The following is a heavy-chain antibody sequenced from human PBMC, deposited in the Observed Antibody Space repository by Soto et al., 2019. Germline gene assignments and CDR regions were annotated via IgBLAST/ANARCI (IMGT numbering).Heavy chain of an antibody. CDR2: MLYSGLT. D-gene: IGHD2-8*02. CDR3: ARARKSAYITGGFDS. Sequence: SETLSLTCSVSGYSVSSSDYYWAWIRQPPGKGLEWIGSMLYSGLTYYNPSLKSRVTLSVDTSKNQFSVRLNSGTASDTAVYYCARARKSAYITGGFDSWGQGAQVTVSS. V-gene: IGHV4-39*01. J-gene: IGHJ4*02. CDR1: GYSVSSSDYY.